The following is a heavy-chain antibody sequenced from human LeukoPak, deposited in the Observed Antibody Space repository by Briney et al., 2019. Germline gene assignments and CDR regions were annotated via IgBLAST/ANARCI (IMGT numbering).Heavy chain of an antibody. CDR2: IIPILGIA. V-gene: IGHV1-69*04. CDR1: GGTFSSYA. J-gene: IGHJ5*02. D-gene: IGHD2-2*01. Sequence: SVKVSCKASGGTFSSYAISWVRQAPGQGLEWMGRIIPILGIANYAQKFQGRVTITADKSTSTAYMELSSLRSEDTAVYYCARDVRGGIVVVPAARGWFDPWGQGTLVTVSS. CDR3: ARDVRGGIVVVPAARGWFDP.